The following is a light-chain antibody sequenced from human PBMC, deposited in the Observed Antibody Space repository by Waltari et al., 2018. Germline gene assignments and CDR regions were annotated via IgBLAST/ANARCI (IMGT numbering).Light chain of an antibody. V-gene: IGLV5-45*01. Sequence: QAVLTQPASLSASPGASVSLTCTFRSGIAVATFKIYCYQQRPGSPPRFLLKCRSDSTEQRGSGVPSRFSVSKDSSANAALLLISGLQSEDEADYYCMILYNDAVVFGGGTKLTVL. J-gene: IGLJ2*01. CDR3: MILYNDAVV. CDR2: CRSDSTE. CDR1: SGIAVATFK.